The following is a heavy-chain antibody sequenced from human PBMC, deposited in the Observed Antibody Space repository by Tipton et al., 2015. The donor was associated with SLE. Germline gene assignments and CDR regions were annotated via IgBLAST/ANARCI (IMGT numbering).Heavy chain of an antibody. V-gene: IGHV3-23*01. Sequence: SLRLSCASSGPIFYTYVMSWVRQVPGKGLEWVAAISGSGGTTHYADSVKGRFTISRDNSKNTVYLQMNSLRAEDTAMYYCAGGVEGGVYNYYYYMDVWGKGTTVTVSS. J-gene: IGHJ6*03. CDR3: AGGVEGGVYNYYYYMDV. D-gene: IGHD3-3*01. CDR2: ISGSGGTT. CDR1: GPIFYTYV.